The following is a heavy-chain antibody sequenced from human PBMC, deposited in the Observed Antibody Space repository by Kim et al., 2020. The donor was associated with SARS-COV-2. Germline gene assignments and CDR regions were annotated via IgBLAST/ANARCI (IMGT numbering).Heavy chain of an antibody. CDR3: ARDAYSSGWQDRYYYGMDV. J-gene: IGHJ6*02. V-gene: IGHV1-69*13. CDR2: IIPIFGTA. D-gene: IGHD6-19*01. CDR1: GGTFSSYA. Sequence: SVKVSCKASGGTFSSYAISWVRQAPGQGLEWMGGIIPIFGTANYAQKFQGRVTITADESTSTAYMELSSLRSEDTAVYYCARDAYSSGWQDRYYYGMDVWGQGTTVTVSS.